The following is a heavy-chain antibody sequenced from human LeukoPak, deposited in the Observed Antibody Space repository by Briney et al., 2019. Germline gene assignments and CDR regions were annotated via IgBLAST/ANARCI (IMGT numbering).Heavy chain of an antibody. D-gene: IGHD5-18*01. CDR1: GYNFDRYG. CDR2: ISTYNGNT. Sequence: GASVKVSCKGSGYNFDRYGVSWVRQAPGQGLEWVGWISTYNGNTFYAQKFEGRVSMTTDTSTNTVYMDLRSLRSDDTAVYYCARDYGYSYGPSSYWGQGTLVTVSS. V-gene: IGHV1-18*04. CDR3: ARDYGYSYGPSSY. J-gene: IGHJ4*02.